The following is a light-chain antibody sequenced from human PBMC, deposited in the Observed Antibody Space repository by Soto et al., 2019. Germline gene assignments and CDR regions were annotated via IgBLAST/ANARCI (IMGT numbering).Light chain of an antibody. Sequence: DIQMTQSPSSLPTSVRDRVTIPCRASQTITRWMAWYQQKPGKAPKLLIYDASTLETGVPSRFSGSGSGTEFTLTINSLQPDDFATYYCQQYKSYWTFGQGTKVDIK. CDR3: QQYKSYWT. CDR1: QTITRW. J-gene: IGKJ1*01. V-gene: IGKV1-5*01. CDR2: DAS.